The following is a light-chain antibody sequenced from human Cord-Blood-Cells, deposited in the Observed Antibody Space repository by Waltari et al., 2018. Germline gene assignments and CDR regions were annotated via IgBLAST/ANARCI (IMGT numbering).Light chain of an antibody. CDR2: DAS. J-gene: IGKJ2*01. CDR1: QSVSSY. V-gene: IGKV3-11*01. CDR3: QQRSNWPHT. Sequence: ELVLIQSPATLSLSPGERATLSCRASQSVSSYLAWYQQKPGQAPRLLSYDASHRATGIPSRFSGSGSGTDFTLSISSLEPEDFAVYYCQQRSNWPHTFGQGTKLEIK.